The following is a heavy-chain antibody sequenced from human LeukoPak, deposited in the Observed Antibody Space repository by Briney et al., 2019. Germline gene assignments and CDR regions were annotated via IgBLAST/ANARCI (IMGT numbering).Heavy chain of an antibody. CDR3: ARGQYSSGWHY. V-gene: IGHV3-66*01. J-gene: IGHJ4*02. Sequence: GGSLRLSCAASGFTLSNNHMTWVRQAPGKGLEWVSVLYRNGSTDYADSVKGRFTISRDNSKNTLYLQMISLRAEDTAVFYCARGQYSSGWHYWGQGTLVTVSS. CDR2: LYRNGST. CDR1: GFTLSNNH. D-gene: IGHD6-19*01.